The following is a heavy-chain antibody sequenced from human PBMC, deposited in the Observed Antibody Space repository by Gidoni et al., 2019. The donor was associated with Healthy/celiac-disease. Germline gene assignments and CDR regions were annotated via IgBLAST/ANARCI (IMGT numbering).Heavy chain of an antibody. J-gene: IGHJ6*02. V-gene: IGHV3-21*01. CDR2: ISSSSSYI. Sequence: EVQLVESGGGLVKPAGSLRLSFAASGFTFSSYSMNWVRQAPGKGLEWVSSISSSSSYIYDADSGKGRFTIARDNAKNSLYRQMNSLRAEDTAVYYWARNYWGDYVWGSYRHRGYYYGMDVWGQGTTVTVSS. CDR3: ARNYWGDYVWGSYRHRGYYYGMDV. D-gene: IGHD3-16*02. CDR1: GFTFSSYS.